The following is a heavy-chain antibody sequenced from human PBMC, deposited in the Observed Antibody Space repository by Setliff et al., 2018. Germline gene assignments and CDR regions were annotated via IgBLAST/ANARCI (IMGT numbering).Heavy chain of an antibody. V-gene: IGHV3-11*01. CDR2: IRNDGATT. Sequence: GGSLRLSCAASGLSFRDHFMDWVRQAPGKGLEWLSNIRNDGATTSYADSVKGRFTISRDNAKNTLYLQMNSLRAEDTAVYYCAKTPITMIVVVTFDYWGQGALVTVSS. CDR1: GLSFRDHF. D-gene: IGHD3-22*01. CDR3: AKTPITMIVVVTFDY. J-gene: IGHJ4*02.